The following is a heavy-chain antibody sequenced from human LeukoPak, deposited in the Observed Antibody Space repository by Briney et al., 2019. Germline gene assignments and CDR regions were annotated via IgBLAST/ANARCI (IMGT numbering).Heavy chain of an antibody. V-gene: IGHV1-8*01. Sequence: ASVKVSCKASGYTFTSCDINWVRQAPGQGLEWMGWTNPNSGNTGYARKFQGRVTMTRNTSISTAYMELSSLRSEDTAVYYCARDSSGFDYWGQGTLVTVSS. D-gene: IGHD3-22*01. CDR1: GYTFTSCD. CDR2: TNPNSGNT. J-gene: IGHJ4*02. CDR3: ARDSSGFDY.